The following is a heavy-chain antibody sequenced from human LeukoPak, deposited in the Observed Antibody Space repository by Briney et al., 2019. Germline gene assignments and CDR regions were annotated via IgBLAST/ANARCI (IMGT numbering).Heavy chain of an antibody. Sequence: PGGSLRLSCAASGFTFSSHSMNWVRQTPGKGLEWVSSIGGRSSSFYYADSVKGRFTISRDNAKNSLYLQMNSLRAEDTAVYYCVRAVEYYYDSSGYAVDYWGQGTLVTVSS. J-gene: IGHJ4*02. D-gene: IGHD3-22*01. CDR1: GFTFSSHS. CDR2: IGGRSSSF. V-gene: IGHV3-21*01. CDR3: VRAVEYYYDSSGYAVDY.